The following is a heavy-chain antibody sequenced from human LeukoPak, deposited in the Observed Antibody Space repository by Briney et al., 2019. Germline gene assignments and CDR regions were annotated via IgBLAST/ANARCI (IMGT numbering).Heavy chain of an antibody. Sequence: ASVKVSCKASGYTFTDCHMHWVRQAHGQGLEWMGWINPNSGGTNYAQKFQGRVTMTRDTSISTAYIELSRLRSDDTAVYYCARGYCTGGSCSGAWFDPWGQGTLVTVSS. CDR1: GYTFTDCH. J-gene: IGHJ5*02. CDR2: INPNSGGT. CDR3: ARGYCTGGSCSGAWFDP. V-gene: IGHV1-2*02. D-gene: IGHD2-15*01.